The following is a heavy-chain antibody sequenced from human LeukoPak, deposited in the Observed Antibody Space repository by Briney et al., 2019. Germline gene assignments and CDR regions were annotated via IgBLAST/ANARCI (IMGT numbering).Heavy chain of an antibody. J-gene: IGHJ4*02. CDR2: IYYSGST. V-gene: IGHV4-39*07. Sequence: PSETLSLTCTVSGGSISSSSYYWGWIRQPPGKGLEWIGSIYYSGSTYYNPSLKSRVTISVATSKNQFSLNLSSVTAADTAVYYCARDPRRVTMIVVAYFDYWGQGTLVTVSS. CDR1: GGSISSSSYY. D-gene: IGHD3-22*01. CDR3: ARDPRRVTMIVVAYFDY.